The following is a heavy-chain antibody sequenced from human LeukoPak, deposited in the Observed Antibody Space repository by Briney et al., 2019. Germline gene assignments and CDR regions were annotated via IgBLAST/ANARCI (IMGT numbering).Heavy chain of an antibody. CDR2: ISSSGSTI. V-gene: IGHV3-11*04. J-gene: IGHJ4*02. CDR1: GFTFSDYY. Sequence: PGGSLRLSCAASGFTFSDYYMSWIRQAPGKGLEWASYISSSGSTIYYADSVKGRFTISRDNAKNSLYLQMNSLRAEDTAVYYCARDRSKQQLVFDYWGQGTLVTVSS. D-gene: IGHD6-13*01. CDR3: ARDRSKQQLVFDY.